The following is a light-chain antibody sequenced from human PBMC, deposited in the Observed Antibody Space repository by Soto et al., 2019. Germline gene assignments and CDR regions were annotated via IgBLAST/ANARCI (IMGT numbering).Light chain of an antibody. V-gene: IGKV3-20*01. CDR3: QQYGSSPT. Sequence: EIVLTQSPGTLSLSPGERATLSCRASQSVSSSYLAWYQQKPGQAPRLLIYDASIRATGIPDRFSGSGSGTDFTLTISRLEPEDFAVYYCQQYGSSPTFGGGTKVEIK. CDR1: QSVSSSY. CDR2: DAS. J-gene: IGKJ4*01.